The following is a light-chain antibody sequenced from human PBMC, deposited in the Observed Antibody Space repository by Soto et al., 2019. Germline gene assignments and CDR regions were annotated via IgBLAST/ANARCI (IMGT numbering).Light chain of an antibody. Sequence: DIQMTQSPSSLSASVGDRVTSTCRASQSISSYLNWYQQKPGKAPKLLIYAASSLQSGVPSRFSGSGSGTDFTLTISSLQPEDFATYYCQQSYSTPRTFGQGTRLEIK. CDR1: QSISSY. CDR3: QQSYSTPRT. CDR2: AAS. V-gene: IGKV1-39*01. J-gene: IGKJ5*01.